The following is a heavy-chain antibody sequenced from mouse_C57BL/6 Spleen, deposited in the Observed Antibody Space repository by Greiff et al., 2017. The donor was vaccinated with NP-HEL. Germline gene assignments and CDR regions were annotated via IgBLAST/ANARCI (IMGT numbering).Heavy chain of an antibody. D-gene: IGHD2-3*01. V-gene: IGHV1-81*01. Sequence: QVQLQQSGAELARPGASVKLSCKASGYTFTSFGISWVKLRTGQGREWIGETYPRSGNAYYNEKFKGKATLTSDKYSSTAYMELRSLTSEDSAVYFCARSGDGSYAMDYWGQGTSVTVSS. CDR1: GYTFTSFG. J-gene: IGHJ4*01. CDR2: TYPRSGNA. CDR3: ARSGDGSYAMDY.